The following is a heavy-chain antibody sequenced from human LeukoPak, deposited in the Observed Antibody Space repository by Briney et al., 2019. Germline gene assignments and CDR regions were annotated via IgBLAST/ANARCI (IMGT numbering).Heavy chain of an antibody. V-gene: IGHV3-23*01. CDR1: GFTFTNYG. CDR2: ISGSGITI. D-gene: IGHD3-10*01. J-gene: IGHJ3*02. CDR3: AKRAMVRGVAPYDAFDI. Sequence: GGSLRLSCAASGFTFTNYGMTWVRQAPGKGLEWVSTISGSGITIYYADSVKGRVTISRDTSKNTLYLQMHSLRAEDTAVYYCAKRAMVRGVAPYDAFDIWGQGTMVTVSS.